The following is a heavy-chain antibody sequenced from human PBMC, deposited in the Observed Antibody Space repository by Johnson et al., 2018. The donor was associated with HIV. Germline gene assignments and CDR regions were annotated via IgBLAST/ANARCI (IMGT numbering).Heavy chain of an antibody. CDR3: AKDKYSSSPDAFEI. CDR2: ISGSGGST. V-gene: IGHV3-23*04. Sequence: VQLVESGGGVVQPGRSLRLSCAASRFTFSIYAMTWVRQAPGKGLEWVSGISGSGGSTYYADSVKGRFTISRDNSKNTLYLEMNSLIAEDTAVYYCAKDKYSSSPDAFEIWGQGTLVTVSS. CDR1: RFTFSIYA. D-gene: IGHD6-13*01. J-gene: IGHJ3*02.